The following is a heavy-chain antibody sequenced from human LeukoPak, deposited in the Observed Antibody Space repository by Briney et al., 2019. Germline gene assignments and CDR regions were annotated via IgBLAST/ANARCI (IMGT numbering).Heavy chain of an antibody. Sequence: ASVNVSCKASGYTFTSYGISWVRQAPGQGLEWMGWISAYNGNTNYAQKLQGRSTMTTDTSTSTAYMELRSLRSDDTAVYYCARVAAAGYDAFDIWGQGTMVTVSS. CDR2: ISAYNGNT. V-gene: IGHV1-18*01. D-gene: IGHD6-13*01. CDR3: ARVAAAGYDAFDI. CDR1: GYTFTSYG. J-gene: IGHJ3*02.